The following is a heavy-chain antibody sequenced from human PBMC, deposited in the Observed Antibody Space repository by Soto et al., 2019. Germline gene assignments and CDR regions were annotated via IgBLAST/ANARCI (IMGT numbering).Heavy chain of an antibody. CDR1: SGSISSNSYL. D-gene: IGHD3-22*01. J-gene: IGHJ6*02. V-gene: IGHV4-39*01. Sequence: PSDPLSLTYSVSSGSISSNSYLWGCIRQPPGKGLEWIGAILYSGDTYYSESLKSRVTMSVDTAKNQFSLKLNSVTAADTAVYYCARQGRNTKIVILRHYATDFWGQGTAVTVSS. CDR3: ARQGRNTKIVILRHYATDF. CDR2: ILYSGDT.